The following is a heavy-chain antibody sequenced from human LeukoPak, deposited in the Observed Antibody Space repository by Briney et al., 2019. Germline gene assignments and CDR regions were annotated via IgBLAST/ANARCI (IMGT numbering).Heavy chain of an antibody. CDR1: GFTFSAYG. J-gene: IGHJ4*02. CDR3: AGAAYFLAY. Sequence: GGSLRLSCAASGFTFSAYGMHWVRQAPGKGLECVSLVSYDGSTKYYTDSVKGRFTISRDNSKNTLYLQMNSLRAEDTAVYYCAGAAYFLAYWGQGTLVTVSS. CDR2: VSYDGSTK. D-gene: IGHD2/OR15-2a*01. V-gene: IGHV3-30*03.